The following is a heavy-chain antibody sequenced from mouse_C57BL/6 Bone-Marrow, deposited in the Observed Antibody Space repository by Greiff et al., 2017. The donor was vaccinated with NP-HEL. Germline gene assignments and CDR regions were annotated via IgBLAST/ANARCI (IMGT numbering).Heavy chain of an antibody. J-gene: IGHJ3*01. Sequence: EVQLQQSGAELVRPGASVKLSCTASGFNINDDYMHWVKQRPEQGLEWIGWIDPENGDTEYASKFQGKATITADTSSNTAYLQLSSLTSEDTAVYYCTTSYSSPFAYWGQGTLVTVSA. CDR1: GFNINDDY. CDR2: IDPENGDT. V-gene: IGHV14-4*01. CDR3: TTSYSSPFAY. D-gene: IGHD2-5*01.